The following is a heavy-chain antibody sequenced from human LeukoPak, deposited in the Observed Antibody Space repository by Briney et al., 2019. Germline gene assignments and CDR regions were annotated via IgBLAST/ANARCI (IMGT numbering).Heavy chain of an antibody. J-gene: IGHJ4*02. CDR1: GFTFSSYS. D-gene: IGHD6-25*01. CDR3: ARAAAAADIPYYLDF. CDR2: ISSRSSYI. Sequence: KPGGSLRLSCAASGFTFSSYSINWVRQAPGKGLEWVSSISSRSSYIYFADSMKGRFTISRDNTQNLVYLQMNSLKAEDTAVYFCARAAAAADIPYYLDFWGQGTLVTVSS. V-gene: IGHV3-21*06.